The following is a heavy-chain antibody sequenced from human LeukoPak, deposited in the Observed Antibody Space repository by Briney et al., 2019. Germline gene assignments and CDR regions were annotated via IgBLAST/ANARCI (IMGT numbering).Heavy chain of an antibody. J-gene: IGHJ4*02. Sequence: GESLKISCKGSGYSFTSYWIGWVRQMPGKGPEWMGIIYPGDSDTRYSPSFQGQVTISADKSISTAYLQWSSLKASDTAMYYCARHRSFGYSSGWYIDYWGQGTLVTVSS. CDR1: GYSFTSYW. CDR2: IYPGDSDT. CDR3: ARHRSFGYSSGWYIDY. D-gene: IGHD6-19*01. V-gene: IGHV5-51*01.